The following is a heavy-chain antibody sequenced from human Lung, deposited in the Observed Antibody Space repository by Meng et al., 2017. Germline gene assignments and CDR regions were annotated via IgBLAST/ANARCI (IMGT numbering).Heavy chain of an antibody. D-gene: IGHD2-2*01. CDR2: TSTYNSNR. J-gene: IGHJ5*01. CDR1: GYSFTNYG. CDR3: ARGRHCSSTTCYLSDS. Sequence: QVHLVQSGPEVRKPGASVKVSCQASGYSFTNYGINWVRQAPGKGLEWMGWTSTYNSNRNYAQSLQGRVTMTTDTSTTTAYMELRSLTFDDTAVYYCARGRHCSSTTCYLSDSWGQAPWSPSPQ. V-gene: IGHV1-18*01.